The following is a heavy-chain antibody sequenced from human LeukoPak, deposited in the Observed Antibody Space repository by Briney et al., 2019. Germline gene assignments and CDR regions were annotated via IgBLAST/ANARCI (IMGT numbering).Heavy chain of an antibody. CDR1: GYTFTSYG. D-gene: IGHD2-2*01. CDR3: ARDLNGYCSSTSCYQMGN. CDR2: ISAYNGNT. Sequence: GASVKVSCKASGYTFTSYGISWVRQAPGQGLEWMGWISAYNGNTNYAQKLQGRVTMTTDRSTSTAYMELRSLRSDDTAVYYCARDLNGYCSSTSCYQMGNWGQGTLVTVSS. J-gene: IGHJ4*02. V-gene: IGHV1-18*04.